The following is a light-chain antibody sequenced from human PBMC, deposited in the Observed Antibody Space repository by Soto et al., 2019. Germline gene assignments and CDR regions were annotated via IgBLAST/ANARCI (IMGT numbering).Light chain of an antibody. CDR1: SSNIGAGYD. Sequence: QSVLTQPPSVSGAPGQRVTISCTGSSSNIGAGYDVHWFQQFPGTAPQLLIYSNSDRPSGVPDRFSGSKSGTSASLAITGLQAGDEADYYCQSFDDSPSAIVFGPGTKLTVL. J-gene: IGLJ1*01. V-gene: IGLV1-40*01. CDR2: SNS. CDR3: QSFDDSPSAIV.